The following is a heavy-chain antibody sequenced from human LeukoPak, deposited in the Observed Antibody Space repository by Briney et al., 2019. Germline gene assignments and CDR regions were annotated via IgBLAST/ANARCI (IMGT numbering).Heavy chain of an antibody. D-gene: IGHD5-18*01. J-gene: IGHJ4*02. Sequence: GRSPRLSCAASGFTFSSYDMHWVRQAPGKGLEWVAVISYDGANKYYADDSVKGRFTISRDNSRDTLYLQMNSLSAEDTAVYYCARARYSYTGIIDYWGQGTLVTVSS. CDR1: GFTFSSYD. CDR2: ISYDGANK. V-gene: IGHV3-30*03. CDR3: ARARYSYTGIIDY.